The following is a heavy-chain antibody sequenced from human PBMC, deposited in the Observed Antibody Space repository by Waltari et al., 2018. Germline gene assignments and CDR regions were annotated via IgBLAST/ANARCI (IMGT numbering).Heavy chain of an antibody. CDR2: INADGSNK. CDR3: VPSGTGGY. J-gene: IGHJ4*02. D-gene: IGHD2-8*02. CDR1: GFTFSDYG. V-gene: IGHV3-30*02. Sequence: QVQLVESGGGVVQPGGSLRLPCATSGFTFSDYGAHWFRQAPGKGPEWVAFINADGSNKYYGDPVKGRFIISRDNSKNTLSLQMSSLRVEDTAVYYCVPSGTGGYWGQGTLVTVSS.